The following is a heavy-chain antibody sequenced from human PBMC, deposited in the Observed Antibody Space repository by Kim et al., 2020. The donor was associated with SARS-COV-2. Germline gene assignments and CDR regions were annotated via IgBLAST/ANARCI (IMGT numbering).Heavy chain of an antibody. Sequence: SVKVSCKASGGTFSSYAISWVRQAPGQGLEWMGGIIPIFGTANYAQKFQGRDTITADESTSTAYMELSSLRSEDTAVYYCARSGSDYVWGSYHYWGQGTVVTVSS. J-gene: IGHJ4*02. V-gene: IGHV1-69*13. D-gene: IGHD3-16*02. CDR3: ARSGSDYVWGSYHY. CDR1: GGTFSSYA. CDR2: IIPIFGTA.